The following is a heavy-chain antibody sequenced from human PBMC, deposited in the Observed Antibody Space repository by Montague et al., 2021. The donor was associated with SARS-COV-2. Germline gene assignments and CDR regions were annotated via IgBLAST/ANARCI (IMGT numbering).Heavy chain of an antibody. Sequence: SLRLSCAASGFTFISYAMHWVRQVPGKGLEWVAVISYDGSNKYYADSVKGRFTISRDNSKNTLYLQMNSLRAEDTAVYYCARGPRITMIVVVITDIWFDPWGQGTLVTVSS. CDR2: ISYDGSNK. CDR3: ARGPRITMIVVVITDIWFDP. J-gene: IGHJ5*02. CDR1: GFTFISYA. D-gene: IGHD3-22*01. V-gene: IGHV3-30-3*01.